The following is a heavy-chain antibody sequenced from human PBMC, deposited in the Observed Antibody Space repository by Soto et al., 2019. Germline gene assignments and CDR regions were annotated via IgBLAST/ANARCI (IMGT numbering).Heavy chain of an antibody. CDR3: AIFPQQVVVAAHSWFDP. V-gene: IGHV1-69*02. CDR1: GGTFSSYT. J-gene: IGHJ5*02. CDR2: IIPILGIA. D-gene: IGHD2-15*01. Sequence: SVKVSCKASGGTFSSYTISWVRQVPGQGLDWMGRIIPILGIANYAQKFQGRVTITAYKSKSTAYMELSSLRSEDTAVYYCAIFPQQVVVAAHSWFDPWGQGTLVTVSS.